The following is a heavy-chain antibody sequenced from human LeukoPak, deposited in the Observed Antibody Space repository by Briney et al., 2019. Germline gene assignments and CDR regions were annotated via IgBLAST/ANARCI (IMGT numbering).Heavy chain of an antibody. J-gene: IGHJ4*02. D-gene: IGHD7-27*01. V-gene: IGHV1-18*01. CDR1: GYTFTSYG. Sequence: EASVKVSCKATGYTFTSYGISWVRQAPGQGLEGMGWISSNSDNTNYAQKLQGRVTMTTDTSTSTAYMELRSLRSDDTALYFCARDWGSIKVIADYWGQGTLVTVSS. CDR2: ISSNSDNT. CDR3: ARDWGSIKVIADY.